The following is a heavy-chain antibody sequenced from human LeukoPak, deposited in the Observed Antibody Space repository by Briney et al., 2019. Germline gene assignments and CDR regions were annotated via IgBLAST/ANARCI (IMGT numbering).Heavy chain of an antibody. CDR1: GFTFTRHG. CDR3: ASRTTMRDY. J-gene: IGHJ4*02. V-gene: IGHV4-34*01. CDR2: INHSGST. Sequence: GSLRLSCATSGFTFTRHGLNWVRQAPGKGLEWIGEINHSGSTNYNPSLKSRVTISVDTSKNQFSLKLSSVTAADTAVYYCASRTTMRDYWGQGTLVTVSS. D-gene: IGHD2/OR15-2a*01.